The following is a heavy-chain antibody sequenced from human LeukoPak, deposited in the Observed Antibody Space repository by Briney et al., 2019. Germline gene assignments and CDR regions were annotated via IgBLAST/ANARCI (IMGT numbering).Heavy chain of an antibody. J-gene: IGHJ4*02. CDR2: ISSSGSTI. CDR3: ARKYYYDSSGYY. V-gene: IGHV3-48*04. CDR1: GFTFSSYS. Sequence: GGPLRLSCAASGFTFSSYSMNWVRQAPGKGLEWVSYISSSGSTIYYADSVKGRFTISRDNAKNSLYLQMNSLRAEDTAVYYCARKYYYDSSGYYWGQGTLVTVSS. D-gene: IGHD3-22*01.